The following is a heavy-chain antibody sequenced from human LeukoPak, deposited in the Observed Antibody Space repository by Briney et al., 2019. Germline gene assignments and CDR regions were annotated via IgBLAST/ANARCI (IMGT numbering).Heavy chain of an antibody. CDR3: ASLQNPEWGFDP. J-gene: IGHJ5*02. V-gene: IGHV4-59*01. D-gene: IGHD2-8*01. CDR1: GGSISSYY. CDR2: IYYSGST. Sequence: SETLSLTCTVSGGSISSYYWSWIRQPPGKGLEWIGYIYYSGSTNYNPSLESRVTISVDTSKNQFSLKLSSVTAADTAVYYCASLQNPEWGFDPWGQGTLVTVSS.